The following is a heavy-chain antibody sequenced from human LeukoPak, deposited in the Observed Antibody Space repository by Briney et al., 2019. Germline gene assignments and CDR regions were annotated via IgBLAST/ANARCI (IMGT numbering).Heavy chain of an antibody. J-gene: IGHJ4*02. CDR1: GYTFTNYG. Sequence: ASVKVSCKASGYTFTNYGITWVRQAPGQGLEWMGWISPYNGNTNYAQKSQGRVTLTTDTSTSTAYIDLRSLRSDDTAVYYCATEGGWQPTDYGDSVYWGQGTLVTVSS. CDR3: ATEGGWQPTDYGDSVY. CDR2: ISPYNGNT. V-gene: IGHV1-18*01. D-gene: IGHD4-17*01.